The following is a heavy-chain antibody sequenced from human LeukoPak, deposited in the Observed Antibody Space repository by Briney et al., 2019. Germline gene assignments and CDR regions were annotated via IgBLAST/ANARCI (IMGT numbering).Heavy chain of an antibody. V-gene: IGHV3-7*01. Sequence: PGGSRRLPCTDSGFTFSNYWMSWVRQAPGKGLEWVANIKPDGSEKYYVDSVKGRFTISRDNAKNSLYLQMNSLRAEDTAVYYCARWSSSIALSGYDYWGQGTLVTVSS. CDR3: ARWSSSIALSGYDY. CDR1: GFTFSNYW. D-gene: IGHD6-6*01. J-gene: IGHJ4*02. CDR2: IKPDGSEK.